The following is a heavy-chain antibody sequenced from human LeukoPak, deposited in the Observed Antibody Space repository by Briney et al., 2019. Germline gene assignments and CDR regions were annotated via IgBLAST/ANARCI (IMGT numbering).Heavy chain of an antibody. J-gene: IGHJ4*02. V-gene: IGHV1-69*04. Sequence: GASVKVSCKASGGTXSSYAISWVRQAPGQGLEWMGRIIPILGIANYAQKFQGRVTITADKSTSTAYMELSSLRSEDTAVYYCASNPDYDFWSGGHYWGQGTLVIVSS. CDR3: ASNPDYDFWSGGHY. CDR2: IIPILGIA. CDR1: GGTXSSYA. D-gene: IGHD3-3*01.